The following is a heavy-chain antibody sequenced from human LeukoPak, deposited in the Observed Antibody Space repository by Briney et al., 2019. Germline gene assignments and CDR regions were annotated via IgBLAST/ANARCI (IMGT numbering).Heavy chain of an antibody. V-gene: IGHV3-9*01. Sequence: GGSLRLSCAASGFTFGDYAMHWVRQAPGKGLEWVSGIRWNSGSIGYADSVKGRFTISRDHAKNSLYLQMNCLRAEDTALYYCAKSPLGGDYNNYFDYWGQGTLVTVSS. CDR1: GFTFGDYA. D-gene: IGHD2-21*02. CDR2: IRWNSGSI. J-gene: IGHJ4*02. CDR3: AKSPLGGDYNNYFDY.